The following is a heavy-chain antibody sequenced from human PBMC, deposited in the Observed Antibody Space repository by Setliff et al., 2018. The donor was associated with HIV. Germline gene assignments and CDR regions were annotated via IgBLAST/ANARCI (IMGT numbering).Heavy chain of an antibody. CDR3: ARPHSGRGGGAYFDP. CDR1: GDSITSGHFY. Sequence: SETLSLTCTVSGDSITSGHFYWGWIRQAPGKGLEWIGNILDGRVTFFNPALRGRVTISVDASKNQVSLNLRSGTAADSAVYHCARPHSGRGGGAYFDPWGQGILVTVSS. V-gene: IGHV4-39*01. J-gene: IGHJ5*02. D-gene: IGHD6-19*01. CDR2: ILDGRVT.